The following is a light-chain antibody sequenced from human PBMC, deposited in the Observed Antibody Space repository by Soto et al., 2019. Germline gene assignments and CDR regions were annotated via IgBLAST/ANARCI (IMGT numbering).Light chain of an antibody. CDR2: AAS. V-gene: IGKV1-8*01. CDR1: QGISSY. Sequence: AIRMTQSPSSFSASTGDRATITCRASQGISSYLAWYQQKPGKAPKLLIYAASTLQSGVPPRFSGSGSGTDFTLTISCLQSEDFATYYCQQYYSYSRTFGQGTKVEIK. CDR3: QQYYSYSRT. J-gene: IGKJ1*01.